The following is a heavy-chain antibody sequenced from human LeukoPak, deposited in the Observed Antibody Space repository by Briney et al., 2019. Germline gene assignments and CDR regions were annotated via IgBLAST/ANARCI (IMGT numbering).Heavy chain of an antibody. J-gene: IGHJ4*02. V-gene: IGHV1-24*01. CDR3: TTDPATTFTRLIR. D-gene: IGHD1-26*01. CDR2: LHPKYHET. Sequence: ASVKVSCKPSEYILTDFPLHWVRQAPGKGLEWVGRLHPKYHETIYAQKFQGRVTMTDDISTDTVFMELNSLRSEDTAVYYCTTDPATTFTRLIRWGEGTLVTVSS. CDR1: EYILTDFP.